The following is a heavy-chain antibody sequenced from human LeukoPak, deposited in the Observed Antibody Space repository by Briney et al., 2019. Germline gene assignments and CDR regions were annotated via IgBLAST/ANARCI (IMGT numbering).Heavy chain of an antibody. Sequence: GGSLRLSCVVSGFTFSTFTMNWVRQAPGKGLEWVSCISSSSSYIYYADSVKGRFTISRDNAKNSLYLQMNSLRAEDTAVYYCARVWTGQWPPHYYYMDVWGKGTTVTISS. CDR1: GFTFSTFT. J-gene: IGHJ6*03. V-gene: IGHV3-21*01. D-gene: IGHD6-19*01. CDR3: ARVWTGQWPPHYYYMDV. CDR2: ISSSSSYI.